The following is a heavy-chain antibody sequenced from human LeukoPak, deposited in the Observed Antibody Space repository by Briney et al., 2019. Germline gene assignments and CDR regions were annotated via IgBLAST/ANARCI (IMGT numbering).Heavy chain of an antibody. CDR2: ISYDGSNK. CDR3: ARDFGGVLDY. V-gene: IGHV3-30*04. CDR1: GFTFSSYA. J-gene: IGHJ4*02. Sequence: GGSLRLSCAASGFTFSSYAMHWVRQAPGKGLEWVAVISYDGSNKYYADSVKGRFTISRDNSKNTLYLQMNSLRAEDTAVYYCARDFGGVLDYWGQGTLVTVSS. D-gene: IGHD3-16*01.